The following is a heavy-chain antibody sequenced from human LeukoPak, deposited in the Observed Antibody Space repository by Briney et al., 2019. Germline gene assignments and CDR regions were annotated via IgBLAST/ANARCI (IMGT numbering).Heavy chain of an antibody. Sequence: GGSLRLSCAASGFTFSSYSMNWARQAPGKGLEWVSYISSGSSTIYYADSVKGRFTISRDNAKNSLYLQMNSLRAEDTAVYYCAETSHSGYPNYWGQGTLVTVSS. J-gene: IGHJ4*02. D-gene: IGHD3-22*01. CDR1: GFTFSSYS. CDR2: ISSGSSTI. V-gene: IGHV3-48*01. CDR3: AETSHSGYPNY.